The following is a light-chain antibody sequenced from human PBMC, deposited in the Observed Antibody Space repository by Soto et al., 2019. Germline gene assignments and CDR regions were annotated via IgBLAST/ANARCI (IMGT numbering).Light chain of an antibody. CDR3: SSYANSSPVV. J-gene: IGLJ2*01. CDR1: SSDVGGYNY. Sequence: QSVLTQPASVSGSPGQSITISCTGTSSDVGGYNYVSWYQHHPGKAPKLMIYEVTNRPSGVSNRFSGSKSGNTASLTISGLQAVDEADYYCSSYANSSPVVFGGGTKLTVL. V-gene: IGLV2-14*01. CDR2: EVT.